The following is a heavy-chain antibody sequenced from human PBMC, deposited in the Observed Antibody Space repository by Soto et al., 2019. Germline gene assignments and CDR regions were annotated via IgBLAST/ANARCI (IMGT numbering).Heavy chain of an antibody. D-gene: IGHD6-19*01. J-gene: IGHJ4*02. CDR3: GRIGLVPSDY. CDR1: GFTFSSYA. V-gene: IGHV3-23*01. Sequence: EVQLLESGGGLVQPGGSLRLSCAASGFTFSSYAMSWVRQAPGKGLEWVSAIRGSGGSTYYADSVKGRFTISRDNSKNTLYLQMNSLRAEDTAVYYCGRIGLVPSDYWGQGTLVTVSS. CDR2: IRGSGGST.